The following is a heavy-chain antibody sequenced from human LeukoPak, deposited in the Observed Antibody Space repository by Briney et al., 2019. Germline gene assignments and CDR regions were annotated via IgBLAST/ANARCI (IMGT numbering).Heavy chain of an antibody. V-gene: IGHV4-59*08. CDR3: AQGGNVLLWFGEYNV. CDR2: IYYSGST. J-gene: IGHJ6*02. CDR1: GESISGFY. Sequence: SETLSLTCTVSGESISGFYWNWIRQPPGKGLEWIGYIYYSGSTNYNPSLKSRVTISIDTSKNQFSLKLSSVTAADTAVYYCAQGGNVLLWFGEYNVWGQGTTVTVSS. D-gene: IGHD3-10*01.